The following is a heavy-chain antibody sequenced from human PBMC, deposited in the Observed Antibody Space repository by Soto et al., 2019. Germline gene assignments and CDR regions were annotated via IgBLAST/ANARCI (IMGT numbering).Heavy chain of an antibody. Sequence: ASETLSLTCTVSGASLSSGSYYWSWIRQPPGKGLEWIGYFYFTGTTKYNPSLESRVTISADTSKHQFSLNLTSVTAADTAAYYCARISYWVKDDGGQGALVTVSS. CDR1: GASLSSGSYY. D-gene: IGHD2-8*02. CDR3: ARISYWVKDD. V-gene: IGHV4-61*01. CDR2: FYFTGTT. J-gene: IGHJ4*02.